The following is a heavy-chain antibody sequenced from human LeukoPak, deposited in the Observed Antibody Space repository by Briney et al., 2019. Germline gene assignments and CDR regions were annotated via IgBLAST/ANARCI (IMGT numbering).Heavy chain of an antibody. CDR3: TRRYGGHSGWAGYHDS. V-gene: IGHV3-64*01. CDR1: GFSFSAYT. Sequence: QSGGSLRFSCVASGFSFSAYTMHWVRQAPGKGLEYVSAIRSDGSSTFYPSSVRGRFTISRDNSKSTLYLQMGSLRAEDTAVYYCTRRYGGHSGWAGYHDSWGQGTLVTVSS. J-gene: IGHJ4*02. CDR2: IRSDGSST. D-gene: IGHD6-19*01.